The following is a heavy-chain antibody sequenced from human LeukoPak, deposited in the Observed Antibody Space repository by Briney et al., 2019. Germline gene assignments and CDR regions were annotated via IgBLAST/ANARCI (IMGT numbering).Heavy chain of an antibody. Sequence: PSETLSLTCTVSGGSISSHYWSWIRQPPGKGLEWIGYIYYSGSTNYNPSLKSRVTISVDTSKNQFSLKLSSVTAADTAVYYCARETRGVTNSWFDPWGQGTLVTVS. V-gene: IGHV4-59*11. CDR2: IYYSGST. CDR1: GGSISSHY. J-gene: IGHJ5*02. CDR3: ARETRGVTNSWFDP. D-gene: IGHD3-10*01.